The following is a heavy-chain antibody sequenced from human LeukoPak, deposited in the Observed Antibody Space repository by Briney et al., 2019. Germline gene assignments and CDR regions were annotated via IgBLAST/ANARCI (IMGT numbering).Heavy chain of an antibody. V-gene: IGHV3-33*01. J-gene: IGHJ4*02. CDR1: GFSFGSYG. CDR2: IWHDSSTK. CDR3: ASGFVAVAGTLVDY. Sequence: GGSLRLSCAASGFSFGSYGMHWVRQAPGKGLEWVTVIWHDSSTKYYAESVRGRFTISRDNSKNTLYLEMNSLRVEDTAVYYCASGFVAVAGTLVDYWGQGTLVTVSS. D-gene: IGHD6-19*01.